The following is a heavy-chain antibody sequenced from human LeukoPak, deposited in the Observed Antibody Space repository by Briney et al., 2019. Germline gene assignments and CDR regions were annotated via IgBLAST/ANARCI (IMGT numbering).Heavy chain of an antibody. CDR3: AKDHYDSSGYYLDY. V-gene: IGHV3-9*03. J-gene: IGHJ4*02. Sequence: PGGSLRLSCAASGFTFDDYAMHWVRQAPGQGLEWVSGISWNSGSIGYADSVKGRFTISRDNAKNSLYLQMNSLRAEDMALYYCAKDHYDSSGYYLDYWGQGTLVTVSS. D-gene: IGHD3-22*01. CDR1: GFTFDDYA. CDR2: ISWNSGSI.